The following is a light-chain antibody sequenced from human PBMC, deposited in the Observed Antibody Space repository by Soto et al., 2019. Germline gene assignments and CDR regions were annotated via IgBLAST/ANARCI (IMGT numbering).Light chain of an antibody. V-gene: IGLV2-14*01. CDR3: AAWNDSRNGPV. J-gene: IGLJ2*01. CDR2: EVS. Sequence: QSVLTQPPSGSGSPGQSITISCTGSSSNVGGYNDVSWYQQHPGNAPQHMIYEVSHRPSGVSNRFSGSKSGNTASLTISGLQAEDEADYYCAAWNDSRNGPVFGGGTKLTVL. CDR1: SSNVGGYND.